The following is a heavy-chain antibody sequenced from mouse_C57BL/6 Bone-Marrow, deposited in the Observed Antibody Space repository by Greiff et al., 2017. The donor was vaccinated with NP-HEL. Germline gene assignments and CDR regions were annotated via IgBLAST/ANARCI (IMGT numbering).Heavy chain of an antibody. J-gene: IGHJ4*01. CDR1: GYAFSTYW. V-gene: IGHV1-80*01. Sequence: VQRVESGAELVKPGASVKISCKASGYAFSTYWMNWVKQRPGKGLEWIGQIYPGDGDTNYNGKFKGKATLTADKSSSTAYMQLSSLTSEDSAVYFCARGEYDYDDALDYWGPGTSVTVSS. D-gene: IGHD2-4*01. CDR2: IYPGDGDT. CDR3: ARGEYDYDDALDY.